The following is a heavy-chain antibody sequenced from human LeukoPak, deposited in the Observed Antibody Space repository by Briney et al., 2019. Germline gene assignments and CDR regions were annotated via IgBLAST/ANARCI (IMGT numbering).Heavy chain of an antibody. V-gene: IGHV3-7*01. D-gene: IGHD3-10*01. CDR1: GFTFSSYW. J-gene: IGHJ4*02. Sequence: GGSLRLSCAASGFTFSSYWMSWVRQAPGKGLEWVANIKQDGSEKYYVDSVKGRFTISRDNAKNSLYLQMNSLRAEDTAVYYCANLPLVRGVILAVVYWGQGTLVTVSS. CDR2: IKQDGSEK. CDR3: ANLPLVRGVILAVVY.